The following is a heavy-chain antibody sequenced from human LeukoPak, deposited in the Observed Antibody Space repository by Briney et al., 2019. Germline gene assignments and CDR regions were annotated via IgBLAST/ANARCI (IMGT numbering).Heavy chain of an antibody. CDR2: INPSGGST. CDR1: GYTFTSYY. D-gene: IGHD3-22*01. CDR3: ARDLPPYYYDSSGEGFDY. Sequence: GASVKVSCKAPGYTFTSYYMHWVRQAPGQGLEWMGIINPSGGSTSYAQKFQGRVTMTRDTSTSTVYMELSSLRSEDTAVYYCARDLPPYYYDSSGEGFDYWGQGTLVTVSS. J-gene: IGHJ4*02. V-gene: IGHV1-46*01.